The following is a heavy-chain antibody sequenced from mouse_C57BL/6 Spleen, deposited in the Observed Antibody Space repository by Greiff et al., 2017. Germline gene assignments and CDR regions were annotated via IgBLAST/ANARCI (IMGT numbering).Heavy chain of an antibody. V-gene: IGHV8-12*01. J-gene: IGHJ1*03. CDR2: LSWGDAK. CDR3: ARSGTTVVAPYWYFDV. D-gene: IGHD1-1*01. CDR1: GFSLSTSCMG. Sequence: QVTLQVSGPGILQSSPTLSLSCSFSGFSLSTSCMGVSWIRPPSGHGLVWLAHLSWGDAKRYNPSLKGQLTISKDTSRNQVFLKSTSVDTADTATYYCARSGTTVVAPYWYFDVWGTGTTVTVSS.